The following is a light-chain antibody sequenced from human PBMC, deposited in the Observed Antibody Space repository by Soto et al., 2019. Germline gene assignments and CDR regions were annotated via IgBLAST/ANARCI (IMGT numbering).Light chain of an antibody. J-gene: IGKJ1*01. V-gene: IGKV1-5*01. Sequence: IQMTQSPSTLSASVGDRVTITCRASQSLSTWLAWYQHKEGKSPKLLIYDASTLETGVPSRFSGSGSGTEVTLTSSRLQHDDFETYDCQQYNSYSWTFGPGTKV. CDR2: DAS. CDR3: QQYNSYSWT. CDR1: QSLSTW.